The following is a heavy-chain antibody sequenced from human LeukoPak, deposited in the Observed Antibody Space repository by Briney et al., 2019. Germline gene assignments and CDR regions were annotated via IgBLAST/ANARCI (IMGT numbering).Heavy chain of an antibody. D-gene: IGHD3-10*01. V-gene: IGHV1-69*05. Sequence: ASVKVSCKASGGTFSSYAISWVRQAPGQGLEWMGGIIPIFGTANYAQKFQGRVTITTDESTSTAYMELSSLRSEDTAVYYCARGLVDGSGTYGSGSFDYWGQGTLVTVSS. CDR1: GGTFSSYA. CDR2: IIPIFGTA. J-gene: IGHJ4*02. CDR3: ARGLVDGSGTYGSGSFDY.